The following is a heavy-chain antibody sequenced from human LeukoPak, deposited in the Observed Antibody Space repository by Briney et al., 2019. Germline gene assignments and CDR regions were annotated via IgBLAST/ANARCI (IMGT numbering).Heavy chain of an antibody. V-gene: IGHV3-23*01. J-gene: IGHJ4*02. D-gene: IGHD6-13*01. CDR3: AKGTAAGTF. CDR2: ISGSGGST. Sequence: GGSLRLSCAASGFTFSPYSMNWVRQAPGKGLEWVSAISGSGGSTYYADSVKGRFTISRDNSKNTLYLQMNSLRAEDTAVYYCAKGTAAGTFGGQGTLVTVSS. CDR1: GFTFSPYS.